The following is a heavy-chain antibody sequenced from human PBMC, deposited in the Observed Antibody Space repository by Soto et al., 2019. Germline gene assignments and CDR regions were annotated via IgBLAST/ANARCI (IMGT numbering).Heavy chain of an antibody. CDR3: AKDGRHDFWSGYYPQH. CDR1: GFTFSSYA. CDR2: ISGSGGST. Sequence: GGSLRLSCAASGFTFSSYAMSWVRQAPGKGLEWVSAISGSGGSTYYADSVKGRFTISRDNSKNTLYLQMNSLRAEDTAVYYWAKDGRHDFWSGYYPQHWGQGTLVTV. D-gene: IGHD3-3*01. V-gene: IGHV3-23*01. J-gene: IGHJ1*01.